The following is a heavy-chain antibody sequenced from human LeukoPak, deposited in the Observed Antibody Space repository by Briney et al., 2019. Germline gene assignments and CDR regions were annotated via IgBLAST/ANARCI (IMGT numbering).Heavy chain of an antibody. CDR3: ARDLERTVVTGNY. J-gene: IGHJ4*02. V-gene: IGHV3-23*01. Sequence: GGSLRLSCAASGFTFSNYAMSWVRQAPGKGLEWVSAISGGAGSTYYADSVKGRFTISRDNAKNSLYLQMNSLRAEDTAVYYCARDLERTVVTGNYWGQGTLVTVSS. CDR2: ISGGAGST. D-gene: IGHD4-23*01. CDR1: GFTFSNYA.